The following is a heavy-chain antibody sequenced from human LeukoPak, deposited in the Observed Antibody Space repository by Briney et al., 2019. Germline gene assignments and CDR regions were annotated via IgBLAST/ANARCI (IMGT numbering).Heavy chain of an antibody. CDR2: INWNGGST. V-gene: IGHV3-20*04. Sequence: GGTLRLSCAASGFTFSSYVMSWVRQAPGKGLEWVSGINWNGGSTGYADSVKGRFTISRDNAKNSLYLQMNSLRAEDTALYYCARGLIAVAGTGAFDYWGQGTLVTVSS. J-gene: IGHJ4*02. D-gene: IGHD6-19*01. CDR1: GFTFSSYV. CDR3: ARGLIAVAGTGAFDY.